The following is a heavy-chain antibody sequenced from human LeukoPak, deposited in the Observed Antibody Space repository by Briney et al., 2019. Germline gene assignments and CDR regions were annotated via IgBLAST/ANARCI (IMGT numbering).Heavy chain of an antibody. CDR3: ARDSQAAGATDFDF. J-gene: IGHJ4*02. Sequence: PGGSLRLSCAASGFTFSNYWMHWVRQAPGKGLVWVSRINSDGSTTRYADSVKGRFTTSRDNAKNTLYLQMNSLRAEDTAVYYCARDSQAAGATDFDFWGQGTLVTVSS. D-gene: IGHD6-13*01. V-gene: IGHV3-74*01. CDR1: GFTFSNYW. CDR2: INSDGSTT.